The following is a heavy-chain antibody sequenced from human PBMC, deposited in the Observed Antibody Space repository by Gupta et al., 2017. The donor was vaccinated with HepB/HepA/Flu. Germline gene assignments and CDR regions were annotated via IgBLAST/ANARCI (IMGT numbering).Heavy chain of an antibody. J-gene: IGHJ4*02. V-gene: IGHV3-33*01. CDR2: IGHDGSYK. Sequence: VHLGQSGGGVAQPGRSLRLSCAASGFPVSVYGMPWVRQAPGRGQEWVAIIGHDGSYKAYADSVKGRFTISRDNSKDTLFLEMDSLTTEDTAMYFCARDLETGRYVDYWGQGTLVIVAS. CDR3: ARDLETGRYVDY. CDR1: GFPVSVYG. D-gene: IGHD1-1*01.